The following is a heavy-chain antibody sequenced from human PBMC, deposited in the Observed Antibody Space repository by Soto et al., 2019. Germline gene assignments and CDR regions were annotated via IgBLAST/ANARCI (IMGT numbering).Heavy chain of an antibody. V-gene: IGHV4-59*01. CDR3: ARDILYYFAY. Sequence: PSETLSLTCTVSGGSISSYYWSWIRQPPGKGLEWIGYIYYSGSTNYNPSLKSRVTISVDTSKNQFSLKLSSVTAADTAVYYCARDILYYFAYWGQGTLVTVSS. CDR1: GGSISSYY. J-gene: IGHJ4*02. CDR2: IYYSGST.